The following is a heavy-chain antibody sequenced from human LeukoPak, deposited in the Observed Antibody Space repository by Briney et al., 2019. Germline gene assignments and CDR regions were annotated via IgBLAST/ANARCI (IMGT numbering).Heavy chain of an antibody. CDR3: ARDEYYYDSSGYQKFDY. V-gene: IGHV3-30*03. J-gene: IGHJ4*02. CDR1: GFTFSSYG. Sequence: QPGGSLRLSCAASGFTFSSYGMHWVRQAPGKGLEWVAVISYDGSNKYYADSVKGRFTISRDNSKNTLYLQMNSLRAEDTAVYYCARDEYYYDSSGYQKFDYWGQGTLVTVSS. CDR2: ISYDGSNK. D-gene: IGHD3-22*01.